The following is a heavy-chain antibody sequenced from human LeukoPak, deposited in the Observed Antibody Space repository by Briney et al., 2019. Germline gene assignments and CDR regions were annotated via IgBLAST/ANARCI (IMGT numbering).Heavy chain of an antibody. CDR1: GFPLSSYA. Sequence: PGGSLRLSCAASGFPLSSYAMSWVRQAPGKGLEWVSATSSSDAGTYYADSVKGRFTISRDNAKNSLYLQMNSLRAEDTAVYYCARRGTHCSGGSCYTYYMDVWGKGTTVTVSS. D-gene: IGHD2-15*01. CDR2: TSSSDAGT. CDR3: ARRGTHCSGGSCYTYYMDV. V-gene: IGHV3-23*01. J-gene: IGHJ6*03.